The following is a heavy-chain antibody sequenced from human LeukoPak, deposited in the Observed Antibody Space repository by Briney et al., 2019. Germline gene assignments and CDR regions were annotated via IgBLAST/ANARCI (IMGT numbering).Heavy chain of an antibody. J-gene: IGHJ4*02. V-gene: IGHV3-30-3*01. D-gene: IGHD6-19*01. CDR3: ARVAVAGLGGYYFDY. Sequence: GGSLRLSCAASGFTFSSYAMHWVRQAPGKGLEWVAVISYDGSNKYYADSVKGRFTTSRDNSKNTLYLQMNSLRAEDTAVYYCARVAVAGLGGYYFDYWGQGTLVTVSS. CDR2: ISYDGSNK. CDR1: GFTFSSYA.